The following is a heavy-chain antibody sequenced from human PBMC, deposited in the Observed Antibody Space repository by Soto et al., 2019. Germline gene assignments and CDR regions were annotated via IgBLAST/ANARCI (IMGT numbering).Heavy chain of an antibody. CDR1: GGTFSSYA. V-gene: IGHV1-69*13. J-gene: IGHJ6*02. D-gene: IGHD4-17*01. CDR3: ARAPLADYCYSYYYHGMDV. CDR2: IIPIFGTA. Sequence: ASVKVSCKASGGTFSSYAISWVRQAPGQGLEWMGGIIPIFGTANYAQKFQGRGTITADESTSTAYMELSSLRSEDTAVYYCARAPLADYCYSYYYHGMDVWGQGTTVTVSS.